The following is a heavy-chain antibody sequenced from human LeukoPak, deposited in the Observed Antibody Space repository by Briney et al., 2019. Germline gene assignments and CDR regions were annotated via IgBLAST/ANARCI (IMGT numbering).Heavy chain of an antibody. J-gene: IGHJ3*02. Sequence: SSETLSPTCTVPGGSISSYYWSWIRQPPGKGLEWIGYIYYSGSTNYNPSLKSRVTISVDTSKNQFSLKLSSVTAADTAVYYCARKGSCGGGDCYSWAFDIWGQGTMVTVSS. D-gene: IGHD2-21*01. CDR2: IYYSGST. CDR3: ARKGSCGGGDCYSWAFDI. V-gene: IGHV4-59*01. CDR1: GGSISSYY.